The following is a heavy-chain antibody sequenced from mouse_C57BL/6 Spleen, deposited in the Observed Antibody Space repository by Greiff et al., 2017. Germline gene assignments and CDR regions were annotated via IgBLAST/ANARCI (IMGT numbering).Heavy chain of an antibody. CDR1: GYTFTDYN. CDR3: ARRRGYYYGSSPWFAY. V-gene: IGHV1-22*01. D-gene: IGHD1-1*01. J-gene: IGHJ3*01. CDR2: INPNNGGT. Sequence: EVQLQQSGPELVKPGASVKMSCKASGYTFTDYNMHWVKQSHGKSLEWIGYINPNNGGTSYNQKFKGKATLTVNKSSSTAYMELRSLTSEDSAVYYCARRRGYYYGSSPWFAYWGQGTLVTVSA.